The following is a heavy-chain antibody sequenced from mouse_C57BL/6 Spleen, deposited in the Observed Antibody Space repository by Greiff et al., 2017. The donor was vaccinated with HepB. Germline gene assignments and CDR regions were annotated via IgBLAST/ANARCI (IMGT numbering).Heavy chain of an antibody. CDR3: ARPLATNYDGSSSFDY. V-gene: IGHV1-62-2*01. J-gene: IGHJ2*01. CDR2: FYPGSGSI. Sequence: QVQLQQSGAELVKPGASVKLSCKASGYTFTEYTIHWVKQRSGQGLEWIGWFYPGSGSIKYNEKFKDKATLTADKSSSTVYMELSRLTSEDSAVYFCARPLATNYDGSSSFDYWGQGTTLTVSS. CDR1: GYTFTEYT. D-gene: IGHD1-1*01.